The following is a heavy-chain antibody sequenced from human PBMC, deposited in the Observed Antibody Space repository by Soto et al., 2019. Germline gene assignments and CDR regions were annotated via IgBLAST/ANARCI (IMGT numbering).Heavy chain of an antibody. CDR2: ISGSGGST. D-gene: IGHD3-22*01. Sequence: PGGSLRLSCAASGFTFSSYAMSWVRQAPGKGLEWVSAISGSGGSTYYADSVKGRFTISRDNSKNTLYLQMNSLRAEDTAVYYCAKDREYYDSSGYPCFDYWGQGTLVTVSS. V-gene: IGHV3-23*01. CDR1: GFTFSSYA. CDR3: AKDREYYDSSGYPCFDY. J-gene: IGHJ4*02.